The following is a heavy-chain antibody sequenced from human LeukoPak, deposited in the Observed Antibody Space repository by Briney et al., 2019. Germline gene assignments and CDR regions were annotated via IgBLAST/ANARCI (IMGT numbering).Heavy chain of an antibody. J-gene: IGHJ4*02. D-gene: IGHD7-27*01. CDR2: IYYTGTT. Sequence: SETLSLTCTVSGGSVSDYYWSWIRQSPGKGLEWIGYIYYTGTTSYNPSLRGRVTMLADTSKNQFSLRLSSVTAADTAVYYCASRKLGNDYWGQGTLVTVSS. V-gene: IGHV4-59*02. CDR1: GGSVSDYY. CDR3: ASRKLGNDY.